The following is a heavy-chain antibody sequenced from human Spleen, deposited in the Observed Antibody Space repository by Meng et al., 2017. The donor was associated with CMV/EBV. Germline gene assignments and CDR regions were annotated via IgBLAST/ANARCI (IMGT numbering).Heavy chain of an antibody. CDR2: ISSSSSYI. CDR3: AKAINGGYYYGSGSAYYFDH. Sequence: GESLKISCAASGFTFSSYSMNWVRQAPGKGLEWVSSISSSSSYIYYADSVKGRFTISRDNAKNTLYLQMNSLRAEYTAVYYCAKAINGGYYYGSGSAYYFDHWGQGTRVTSPQ. D-gene: IGHD3-10*01. J-gene: IGHJ4*02. V-gene: IGHV3-21*04. CDR1: GFTFSSYS.